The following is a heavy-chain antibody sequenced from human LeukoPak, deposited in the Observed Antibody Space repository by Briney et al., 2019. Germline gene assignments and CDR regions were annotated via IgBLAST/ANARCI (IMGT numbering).Heavy chain of an antibody. V-gene: IGHV3-11*01. J-gene: IGHJ6*03. D-gene: IGHD5-12*01. CDR1: GFTFSDYY. CDR3: ASGYDPNYYYYYYMDV. CDR2: ISSSGSTI. Sequence: GGSLRLSCAASGFTFSDYYMSWIRQPPGKGLEWVSYISSSGSTIYYADSVKGRFTISRDNAKNSLYLQMNSLRAEDTAVYYCASGYDPNYYYYYYMDVWGKGTTVTVSS.